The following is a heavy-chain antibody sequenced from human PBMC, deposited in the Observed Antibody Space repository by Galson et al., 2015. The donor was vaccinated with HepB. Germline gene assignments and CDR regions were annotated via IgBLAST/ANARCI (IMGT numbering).Heavy chain of an antibody. CDR3: ARDSAPGVVFLTPLDY. D-gene: IGHD3-3*01. V-gene: IGHV3-30-3*01. Sequence: SLRLSCAASGFTFSSYAMHWVRQAPGKGLEWVAVISYDGSNKYYADSVKGRFTISRDNSKNTLYLQMNSLRAEDTAVYYCARDSAPGVVFLTPLDYWGQGTLVTVSS. CDR1: GFTFSSYA. J-gene: IGHJ4*02. CDR2: ISYDGSNK.